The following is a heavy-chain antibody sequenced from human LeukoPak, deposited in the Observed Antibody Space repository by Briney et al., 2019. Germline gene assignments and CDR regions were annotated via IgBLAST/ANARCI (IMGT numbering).Heavy chain of an antibody. CDR3: ARDRFNGMDV. D-gene: IGHD3-3*01. Sequence: GGSLRLSCVASGIDVSTDYITWVRQAQGKGLEWVSIIYCEGTTYYADSVKGRFSISRDISKNTVTLQMSSLRAEDTAVYYCARDRFNGMDVWGQGTTVTVSS. J-gene: IGHJ6*02. CDR2: IYCEGTT. V-gene: IGHV3-66*01. CDR1: GIDVSTDY.